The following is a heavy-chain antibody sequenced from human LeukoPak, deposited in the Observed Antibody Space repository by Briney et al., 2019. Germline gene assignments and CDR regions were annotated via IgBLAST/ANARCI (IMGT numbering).Heavy chain of an antibody. Sequence: GGSLRLSCAASGFAFSAYWMHWVRHAPGKGLEWVSRINEDATTITYADSVKGRFIISRDNSKKSLYLQMNNLRAEDTAVYYCVRDLILVWTPGDDFDFWGQGTLVIVSS. CDR2: INEDATTI. D-gene: IGHD3-16*01. CDR3: VRDLILVWTPGDDFDF. V-gene: IGHV3-74*01. CDR1: GFAFSAYW. J-gene: IGHJ4*02.